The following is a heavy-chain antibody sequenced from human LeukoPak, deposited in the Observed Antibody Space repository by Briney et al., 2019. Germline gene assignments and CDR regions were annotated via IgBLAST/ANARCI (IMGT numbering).Heavy chain of an antibody. D-gene: IGHD6-13*01. J-gene: IGHJ4*02. V-gene: IGHV3-21*05. CDR2: IKSNI. CDR1: GFTFSDYS. CDR3: ARDDGSSWYQEY. Sequence: GGSLRVSCAASGFTFSDYSMNWVRQAPGKGLEWVAYIKSNIYYADSVRGRFTISRDNVKNLLYLQMSSLTAEDSAVYYCARDDGSSWYQEYWGQGTLVTVSS.